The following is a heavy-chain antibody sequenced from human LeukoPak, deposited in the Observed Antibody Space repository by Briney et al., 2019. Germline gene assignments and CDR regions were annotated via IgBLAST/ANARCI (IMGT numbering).Heavy chain of an antibody. D-gene: IGHD2-15*01. Sequence: GGSLRLSCAASGFTFSSYAMNWVRQAPGKGLEWVSAICSNDNNTYYANSVKGRFTISRDNSKNTLSLQLNSLRAGDTAVYYCAKGTSSSCYSAPNYWGQGTLVTVSS. CDR1: GFTFSSYA. J-gene: IGHJ4*02. CDR3: AKGTSSSCYSAPNY. V-gene: IGHV3-23*01. CDR2: ICSNDNNT.